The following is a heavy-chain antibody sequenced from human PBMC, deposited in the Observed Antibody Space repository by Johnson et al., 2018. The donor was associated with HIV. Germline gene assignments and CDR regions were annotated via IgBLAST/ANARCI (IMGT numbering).Heavy chain of an antibody. CDR3: ARVMGATQVMGAFDI. CDR2: ISYDGSNK. CDR1: GFTFSSYG. J-gene: IGHJ3*02. Sequence: QMLLVESGGGVVQPGRSLRLSCVASGFTFSSYGIHWVRQAPGKGLEWVAIISYDGSNKYYADSVKGRFTISRDNSKNTLYLQMNSLRAEDTAVYYCARVMGATQVMGAFDIWGQGTMVTVSS. V-gene: IGHV3-30*03. D-gene: IGHD1-26*01.